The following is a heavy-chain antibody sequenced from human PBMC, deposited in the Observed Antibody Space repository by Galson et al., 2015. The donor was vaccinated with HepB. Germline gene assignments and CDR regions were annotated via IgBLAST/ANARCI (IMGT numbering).Heavy chain of an antibody. Sequence: SVKVSCKASGYTFSTYSITWVRQAPGQGLEWMGWISPYNRDTNYAQKLQGRVTMTTDTSTSTAYMELRSLRSDDTAVYYCARDGGYSSGWWSPAHWFDPWGQGTLVTVSS. CDR2: ISPYNRDT. CDR1: GYTFSTYS. D-gene: IGHD6-19*01. J-gene: IGHJ5*02. CDR3: ARDGGYSSGWWSPAHWFDP. V-gene: IGHV1-18*01.